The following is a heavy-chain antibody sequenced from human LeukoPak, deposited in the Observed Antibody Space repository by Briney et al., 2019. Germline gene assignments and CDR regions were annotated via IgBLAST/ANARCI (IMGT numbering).Heavy chain of an antibody. D-gene: IGHD6-25*01. V-gene: IGHV3-53*01. CDR1: GFTVSSNY. J-gene: IGHJ3*01. CDR3: ARDEIPSGT. CDR2: IYSGGST. Sequence: HPGGSLRLSCAASGFTVSSNYMSWVRQAPGKGLEWVSVIYSGGSTYYADSVKGRFTISRDNSRSTVDLQMNSLRVEDTGIYYCARDEIPSGTWGQGTMVIVSS.